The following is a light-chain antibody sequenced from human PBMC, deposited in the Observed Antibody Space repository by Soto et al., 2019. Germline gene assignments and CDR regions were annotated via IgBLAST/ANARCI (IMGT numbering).Light chain of an antibody. CDR2: EVS. V-gene: IGLV2-8*01. CDR3: SSYAGSNNPVI. Sequence: QSALTQPPSASGSPGQSVTISCTGTSSDVGGYNYVSWYQQHPGKAPKFLIFEVSRRPSGVPDRFSGSKSGNTASLTVSGLQADHEADYYFSSYAGSNNPVIFGGGTKLTVL. J-gene: IGLJ2*01. CDR1: SSDVGGYNY.